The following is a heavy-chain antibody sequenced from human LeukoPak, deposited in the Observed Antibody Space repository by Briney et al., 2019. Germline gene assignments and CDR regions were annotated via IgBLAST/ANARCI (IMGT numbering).Heavy chain of an antibody. J-gene: IGHJ4*02. Sequence: PGGSLRLSCAASGFTFSSYAMSWVRQAPGKGLQWVSAISRGGDSPYYAYSVKGGVTRSRDNSRNTLYLQMNSLRAEDTAIYYCAKEVYGSGPYYLDYWGQGTLVTVSS. V-gene: IGHV3-23*01. CDR3: AKEVYGSGPYYLDY. D-gene: IGHD3-10*01. CDR2: ISRGGDSP. CDR1: GFTFSSYA.